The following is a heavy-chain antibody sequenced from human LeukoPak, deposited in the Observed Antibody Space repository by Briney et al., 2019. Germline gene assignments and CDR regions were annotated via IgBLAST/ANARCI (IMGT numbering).Heavy chain of an antibody. Sequence: TGGSLRLSCAASGFTLSSYSMYWVRQAPGKGLEWVSSISPNFVDIYYADSVKGRFTISRDNAKNSLYLQMNSLRAGDTAVYYCARRVRGYGGTLFDYWGQGTLVTVSS. CDR3: ARRVRGYGGTLFDY. J-gene: IGHJ4*02. V-gene: IGHV3-21*01. CDR1: GFTLSSYS. D-gene: IGHD4-23*01. CDR2: ISPNFVDI.